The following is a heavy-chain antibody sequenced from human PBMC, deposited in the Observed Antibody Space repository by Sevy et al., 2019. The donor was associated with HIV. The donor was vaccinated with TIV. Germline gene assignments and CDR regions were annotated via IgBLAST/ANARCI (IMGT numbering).Heavy chain of an antibody. D-gene: IGHD2-21*01. V-gene: IGHV3-15*01. Sequence: GGSMRLSCAASGFTFSNAWMSWVRQAPGKGLEWVGRIKSKTDGGTTDYAAPVKGRFTISRDDSKNTLYLQMNSLKTEDTAVYYCTTSFLWRAKIAHDYWGQGTLVTVSS. CDR1: GFTFSNAW. J-gene: IGHJ4*02. CDR2: IKSKTDGGTT. CDR3: TTSFLWRAKIAHDY.